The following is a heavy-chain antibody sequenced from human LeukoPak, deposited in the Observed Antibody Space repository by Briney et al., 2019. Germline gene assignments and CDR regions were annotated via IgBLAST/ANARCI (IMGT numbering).Heavy chain of an antibody. V-gene: IGHV4-59*02. CDR2: LSYTGKT. Sequence: PSETLSLTCVVSGASVSTSHWNRIRQLPGKGLEWIGCLSYTGKTDYNPSLTSRVTISLGTSKNQVSLKLRSVTAADTAVYYCSEGYFEPFAHWGQGTLVTVSS. J-gene: IGHJ4*02. CDR1: GASVSTSH. D-gene: IGHD2/OR15-2a*01. CDR3: SEGYFEPFAH.